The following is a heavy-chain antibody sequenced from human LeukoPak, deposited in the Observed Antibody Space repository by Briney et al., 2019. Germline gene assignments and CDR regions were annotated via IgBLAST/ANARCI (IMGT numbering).Heavy chain of an antibody. V-gene: IGHV3-30-3*01. CDR1: GFTFSSYA. Sequence: GGSLRLSCAASGFTFSSYAMHWVRQAPGKGLEWVAVISYDGSNKYYADSVKGRFTISRDNSKNTLYLQMNSLRAEDTAVYYCARAPTGFVVVPAAMPAPYYYYYMDVWGKGTTVTVSS. J-gene: IGHJ6*03. CDR2: ISYDGSNK. D-gene: IGHD2-2*01. CDR3: ARAPTGFVVVPAAMPAPYYYYYMDV.